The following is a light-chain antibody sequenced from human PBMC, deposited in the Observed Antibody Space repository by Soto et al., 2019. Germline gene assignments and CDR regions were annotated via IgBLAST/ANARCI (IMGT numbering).Light chain of an antibody. J-gene: IGLJ2*01. CDR1: SSDVGGHNF. V-gene: IGLV2-14*03. CDR3: SSYTTKNTLV. CDR2: LVS. Sequence: QSALTQPASVSGSPGQSFSISCTGTSSDVGGHNFVSWYQQHPGKAPKLLIYLVSKRPSGISDRFSGSKSGNTASLTISGLQAEDEADYYCSSYTTKNTLVFGGGTKVTVL.